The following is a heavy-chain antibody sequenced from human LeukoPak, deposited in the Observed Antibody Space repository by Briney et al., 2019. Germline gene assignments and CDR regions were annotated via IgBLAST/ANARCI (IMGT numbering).Heavy chain of an antibody. D-gene: IGHD2-2*01. CDR1: GFTFSNYA. V-gene: IGHV3-23*01. CDR2: ISGSGGSA. Sequence: PGGSLRLSCAASGFTFSNYAMSWVRQAPGKGLEWVSGISGSGGSADYADSVKGRFTISRDNAKNSLYLQMNSLRAEDTAVYYCAREGPAAKARDAFDIWGQGTMVTVSS. CDR3: AREGPAAKARDAFDI. J-gene: IGHJ3*02.